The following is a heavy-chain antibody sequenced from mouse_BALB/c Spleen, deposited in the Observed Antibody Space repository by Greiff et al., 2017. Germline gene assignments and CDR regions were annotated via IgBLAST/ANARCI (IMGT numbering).Heavy chain of an antibody. D-gene: IGHD1-1*01. CDR1: GFTFSSYT. CDR2: ISSGGSYT. V-gene: IGHV5-6-4*01. CDR3: TREGGPYYYGSSPRFAY. Sequence: EVKLVESGGGLVKPGGSLKLSCAASGFTFSSYTMSWVRQTPEKRLEWVATISSGGSYTYYPDSVKGRFTISRDKAKNTLYLQMSSLKSEDTAMYYCTREGGPYYYGSSPRFAYWGQGTLVTVSA. J-gene: IGHJ3*01.